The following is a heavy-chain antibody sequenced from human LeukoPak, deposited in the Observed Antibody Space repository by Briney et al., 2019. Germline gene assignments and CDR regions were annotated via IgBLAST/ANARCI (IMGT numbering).Heavy chain of an antibody. D-gene: IGHD4-17*01. Sequence: PSETLSLTCTVSGGSISSSSYYWGWIRQPPGKGLEWIGSIYYSGSTYYNPSLKSRVTISVDTSKNQFSLKLSSVTAADTAVYYCAGGQAVTGIVEDVWGQGTTVTVSS. V-gene: IGHV4-39*07. CDR3: AGGQAVTGIVEDV. J-gene: IGHJ6*02. CDR1: GGSISSSSYY. CDR2: IYYSGST.